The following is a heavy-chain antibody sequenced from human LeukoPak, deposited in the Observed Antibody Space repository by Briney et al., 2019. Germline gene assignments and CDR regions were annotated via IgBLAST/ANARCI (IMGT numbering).Heavy chain of an antibody. J-gene: IGHJ3*02. CDR1: GYTFSDYS. Sequence: GGSLRLSCAASGYTFSDYSLNWVRQVPGKGLEWVSSISSSATYIYYAGSVRGRFTISRDNAKNSLFLQMNSLRAEDTALYYCVSGNDPDYVWGTYRLDAFDIWGEGTMVIVSS. CDR2: ISSSATYI. D-gene: IGHD3-16*02. V-gene: IGHV3-21*01. CDR3: VSGNDPDYVWGTYRLDAFDI.